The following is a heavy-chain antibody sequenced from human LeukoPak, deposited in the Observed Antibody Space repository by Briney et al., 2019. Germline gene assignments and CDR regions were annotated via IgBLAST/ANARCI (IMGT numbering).Heavy chain of an antibody. CDR3: AKRIAAAGPYFDY. D-gene: IGHD6-13*01. CDR1: GFTFSSYA. V-gene: IGHV3-23*01. J-gene: IGHJ4*02. Sequence: GGSLRLSCTASGFTFSSYAMNWVRQAPGKGLEWVSGIGAGGTFTYYADSVKGRFTISRDNSRNTLYLQMNTLRAEDTAVYYCAKRIAAAGPYFDYWGQGTLVTVSS. CDR2: IGAGGTFT.